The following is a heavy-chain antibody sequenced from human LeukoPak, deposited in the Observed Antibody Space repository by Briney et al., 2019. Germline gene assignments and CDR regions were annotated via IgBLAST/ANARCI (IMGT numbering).Heavy chain of an antibody. CDR1: GFTFSNYL. CDR2: ISHSGSSI. J-gene: IGHJ4*02. Sequence: GGSLRLPCVASGFTFSNYLMNWVRQAPGKGLEGVSGISHSGSSIYYADSVKGRFTISRDNSKNTLYLQMDRLRVEYTAVYYCAMALDYWGQGTLVTVSS. CDR3: AMALDY. V-gene: IGHV3-23*01.